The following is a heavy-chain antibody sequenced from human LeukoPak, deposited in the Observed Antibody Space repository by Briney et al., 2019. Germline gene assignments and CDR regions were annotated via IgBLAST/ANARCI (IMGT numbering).Heavy chain of an antibody. CDR2: IYYSGST. D-gene: IGHD2-21*01. CDR1: GGSFSTYY. Sequence: PSETLSLTCTFSGGSFSTYYWSWFRQPPGKGLEWIAYIYYSGSTNYNPSLKSRVTISVDTSKNQFSLKLNSVTAADTAVYYCARRLAASDAFDIWGQGTMVTVSS. CDR3: ARRLAASDAFDI. J-gene: IGHJ3*02. V-gene: IGHV4-59*08.